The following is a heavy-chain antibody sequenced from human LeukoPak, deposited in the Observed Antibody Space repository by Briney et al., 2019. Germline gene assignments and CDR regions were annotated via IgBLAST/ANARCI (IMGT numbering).Heavy chain of an antibody. J-gene: IGHJ4*02. Sequence: WIRQPPGKGLEWVGRIKSKTDGGTTDYAAPVKGRFTISRDDSKNTLYLQMNSLKTEDTAVYYCTTDGVDDSSGYVDYWGQGTLVTVSS. CDR2: IKSKTDGGTT. CDR3: TTDGVDDSSGYVDY. V-gene: IGHV3-15*01. D-gene: IGHD3-22*01.